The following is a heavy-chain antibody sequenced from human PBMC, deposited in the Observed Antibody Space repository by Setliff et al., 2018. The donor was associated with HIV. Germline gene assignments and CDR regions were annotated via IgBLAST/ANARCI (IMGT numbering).Heavy chain of an antibody. Sequence: SETLSLTCSVSGDSINSGDSYWSWIRQPPGKGLEWIGYILYSGTTYYNPSLQSRVAISLDASKNQFSLRLSSVTAADTAMYYCARDPRPFGGNSADAFDMWGQGTMVTVSS. D-gene: IGHD2-15*01. V-gene: IGHV4-30-4*08. CDR3: ARDPRPFGGNSADAFDM. J-gene: IGHJ3*02. CDR1: GDSINSGDSY. CDR2: ILYSGTT.